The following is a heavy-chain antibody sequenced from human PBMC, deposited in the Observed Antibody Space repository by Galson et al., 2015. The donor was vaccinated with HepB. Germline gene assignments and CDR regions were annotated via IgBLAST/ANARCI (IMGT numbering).Heavy chain of an antibody. CDR2: IIPILGVA. V-gene: IGHV1-69*04. CDR1: GGTFSNYA. CDR3: ARGYLDCSGGGCYSPYYYYVIDV. D-gene: IGHD2-15*01. J-gene: IGHJ6*03. Sequence: SVKVSCKASGGTFSNYAISWVRQAPGQGLEWMGRIIPILGVANYAQKFQGRVTISADESTSTAYMELSSLRSDDTAVYYCARGYLDCSGGGCYSPYYYYVIDVWGKGTTVTVSS.